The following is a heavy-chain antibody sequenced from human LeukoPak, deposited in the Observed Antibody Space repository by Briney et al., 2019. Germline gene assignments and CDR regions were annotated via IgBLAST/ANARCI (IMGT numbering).Heavy chain of an antibody. V-gene: IGHV1-69*04. Sequence: SVKVSCKASGGTFSGYTISWVRQAPGQGLEWMGRIIPILGIANYAQKFQGRVTITADKSTSTAYMELSSLRSEDTAVYYCAREGDGYCSSTSCQYYYYYMDVWGKGTTVTVSS. CDR3: AREGDGYCSSTSCQYYYYYMDV. J-gene: IGHJ6*03. D-gene: IGHD2-2*03. CDR1: GGTFSGYT. CDR2: IIPILGIA.